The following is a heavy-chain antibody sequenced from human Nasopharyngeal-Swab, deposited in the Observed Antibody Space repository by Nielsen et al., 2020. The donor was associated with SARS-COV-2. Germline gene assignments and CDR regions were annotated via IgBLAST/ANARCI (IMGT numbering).Heavy chain of an antibody. CDR3: ARRYYDYIWGSYTPNGMDV. CDR2: ISSSSSYI. Sequence: VRQMHGDGLEWVSSISSSSSYIYYADSVKGRFTISRDNAKNSLYLQMNSLRAEDTAVYYCARRYYDYIWGSYTPNGMDVWGQGTTVTVSS. D-gene: IGHD3-16*01. J-gene: IGHJ6*02. V-gene: IGHV3-21*01.